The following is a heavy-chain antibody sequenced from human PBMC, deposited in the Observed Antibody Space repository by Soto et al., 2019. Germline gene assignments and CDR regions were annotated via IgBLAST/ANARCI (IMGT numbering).Heavy chain of an antibody. V-gene: IGHV4-61*01. CDR2: VYYSGTT. Sequence: SETLSLTCSVSGGSVNNKTYYWSWIRQPPGKRLEWIGYVYYSGTTNYNPSLKSRVTISIDMSKNQFSLRLSSVTAADTALYYCARDIALPNSDYAGRSLDVWGQGTTVTVSS. CDR3: ARDIALPNSDYAGRSLDV. J-gene: IGHJ6*02. D-gene: IGHD4-17*01. CDR1: GGSVNNKTYY.